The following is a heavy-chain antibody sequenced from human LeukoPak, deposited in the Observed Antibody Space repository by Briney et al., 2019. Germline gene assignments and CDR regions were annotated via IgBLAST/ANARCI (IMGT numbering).Heavy chain of an antibody. D-gene: IGHD1-14*01. V-gene: IGHV1-46*01. CDR3: ARLPWETSRPPEPDY. J-gene: IGHJ4*02. CDR2: INPNGGST. Sequence: ASVKVSCKASGYTFTTYYIHWVRQAPGQGLEWMGIINPNGGSTNCAQKFQGSVTMTRDTSTSTVYMELRSLRSEDTAVYYCARLPWETSRPPEPDYWGQGTLVTVSS. CDR1: GYTFTTYY.